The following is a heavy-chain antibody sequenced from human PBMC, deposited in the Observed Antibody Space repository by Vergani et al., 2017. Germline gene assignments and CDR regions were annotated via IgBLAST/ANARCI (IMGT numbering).Heavy chain of an antibody. D-gene: IGHD3-10*01. J-gene: IGHJ6*03. V-gene: IGHV1-2*02. CDR1: GYIFTDYY. CDR2: MDTKSGDT. CDR3: TTMGRSRRFPDYHYYMDV. Sequence: QVQLVQSWSEVKKPGASMKVSCKASGYIFTDYYIHWVRQAPGQGPEWMGWMDTKSGDTSYAQQFQGRVTMTRVPSLRSAYMDLGSLRSDDTATYYCTTMGRSRRFPDYHYYMDVWGKGTTVTVSS.